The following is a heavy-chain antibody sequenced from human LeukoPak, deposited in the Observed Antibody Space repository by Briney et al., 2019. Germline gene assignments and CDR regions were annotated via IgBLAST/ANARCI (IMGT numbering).Heavy chain of an antibody. V-gene: IGHV4-30-4*08. J-gene: IGHJ4*02. Sequence: SETLSLTCTVSGGSISSGDYYWSWIRQPPGKGLEWIGYIYYSGSTYYNPSLKSRVTISVDTSKNQFSLKLSSVTAADTAVYYCAREGDGEYIFNWGQGTLVTVSS. CDR3: AREGDGEYIFN. CDR2: IYYSGST. D-gene: IGHD4-17*01. CDR1: GGSISSGDYY.